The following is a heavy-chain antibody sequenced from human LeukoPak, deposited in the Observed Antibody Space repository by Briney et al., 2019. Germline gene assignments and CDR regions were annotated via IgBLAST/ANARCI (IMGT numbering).Heavy chain of an antibody. CDR1: GLTFSNYA. CDR3: SLGPAAGVDYYYYGMDV. Sequence: QAGESLRLSCAVSGLTFSNYAMSWVRQAPGKGLEWVSYISSSSSTIYYADSVKGRFTISRNNAKNSLYLQMNSLRDEDTAVYYCSLGPAAGVDYYYYGMDVWGQGTTVTVSS. CDR2: ISSSSSTI. D-gene: IGHD2-2*01. J-gene: IGHJ6*02. V-gene: IGHV3-48*02.